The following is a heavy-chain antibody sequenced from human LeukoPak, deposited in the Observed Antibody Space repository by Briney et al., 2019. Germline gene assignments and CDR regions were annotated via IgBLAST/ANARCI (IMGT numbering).Heavy chain of an antibody. CDR3: TRSFPGIVGAADF. CDR1: GDSISSTNYY. CDR2: IYYSGST. J-gene: IGHJ4*02. V-gene: IGHV4-39*07. Sequence: SETLSLTCTVSGDSISSTNYYWGWIRQPPGKGLEWIGSIYYSGSTFNNPSLKSRVTISVDTSKNQFSLNVNSMAAADTGVYYCTRSFPGIVGAADFWGQGTLVTVSS. D-gene: IGHD1-26*01.